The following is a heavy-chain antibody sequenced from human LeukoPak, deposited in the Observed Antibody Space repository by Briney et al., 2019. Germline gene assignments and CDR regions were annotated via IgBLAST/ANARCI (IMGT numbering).Heavy chain of an antibody. D-gene: IGHD3-16*01. V-gene: IGHV3-30*02. CDR2: IRFNGSHK. CDR1: GFTFSSFG. Sequence: GGSLRLSCAASGFTFSSFGMHWVRQAPGKGLEWVAFIRFNGSHKYYADSVKGRFTISRDNSKNTLYLQMNSLRAEDTALYYCAKDWGGLDYWGQGILVTVSS. J-gene: IGHJ4*02. CDR3: AKDWGGLDY.